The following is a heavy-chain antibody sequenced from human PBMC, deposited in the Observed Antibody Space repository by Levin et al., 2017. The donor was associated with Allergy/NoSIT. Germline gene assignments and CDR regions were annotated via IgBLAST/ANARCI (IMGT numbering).Heavy chain of an antibody. Sequence: ASVKVSCKASGDAFLYSYFHWVRQAPGQGLEWMGWINPNSGGPKYAQKFQGRVIMTRDTSISTVYMEVTSLRSDDTAVYYCARDSYFDSTTFNFDSWGQGTLVSVSS. CDR1: GDAFLYSY. J-gene: IGHJ4*02. CDR2: INPNSGGP. CDR3: ARDSYFDSTTFNFDS. D-gene: IGHD2/OR15-2a*01. V-gene: IGHV1-2*02.